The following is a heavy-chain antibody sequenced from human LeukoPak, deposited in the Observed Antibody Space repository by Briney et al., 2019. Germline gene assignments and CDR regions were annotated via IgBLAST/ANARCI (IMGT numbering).Heavy chain of an antibody. CDR2: IRYDGSNK. CDR1: GFTFSSYG. V-gene: IGHV3-30*02. Sequence: GGSLRLSCAASGFTFSSYGMHWVRQAPGKGLEWVAFIRYDGSNKYYADSVKGRFTISRDNSKNTLYLQMNSLRAEDTAVYYCAKDFDHFGATTPYYFDYWGQGTLVTVSS. CDR3: AKDFDHFGATTPYYFDY. J-gene: IGHJ4*02. D-gene: IGHD4-11*01.